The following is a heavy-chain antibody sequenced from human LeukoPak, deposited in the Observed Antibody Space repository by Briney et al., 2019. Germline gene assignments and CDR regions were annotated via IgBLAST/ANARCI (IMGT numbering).Heavy chain of an antibody. V-gene: IGHV4-4*08. CDR3: ARFPYFEGFDY. CDR1: GGSIESYY. D-gene: IGHD3-9*01. J-gene: IGHJ4*01. Sequence: SETLSLTCSVSGGSIESYYWSWIRQPPGKGLEFIGYIAASGTTKHNPSLKSRVTLSMDTSKNQFSLKLRSVTAADTGVYFCARFPYFEGFDYWXXGTXXXVSX. CDR2: IAASGTT.